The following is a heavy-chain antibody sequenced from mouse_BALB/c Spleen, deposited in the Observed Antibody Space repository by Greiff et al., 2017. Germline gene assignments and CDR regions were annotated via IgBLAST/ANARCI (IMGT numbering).Heavy chain of an antibody. CDR2: ISSGSSTI. D-gene: IGHD2-3*01. CDR1: GFTFSSFG. J-gene: IGHJ4*01. CDR3: AREGYYPYAMDY. V-gene: IGHV5-17*02. Sequence: DVQLVESGGGLVQPGGSRKLSCAASGFTFSSFGMHWVRQAPEKGLEWVAYISSGSSTIYYADTVKGRFTISRDNPKNTLFLQMTSLRSEDTAMYYCAREGYYPYAMDYWGQGTSVTVSS.